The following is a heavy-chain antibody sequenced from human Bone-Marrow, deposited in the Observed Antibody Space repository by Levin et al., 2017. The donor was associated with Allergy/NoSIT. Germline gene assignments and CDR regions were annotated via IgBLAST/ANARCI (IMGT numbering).Heavy chain of an antibody. V-gene: IGHV3-23*01. CDR2: ISGNGVAS. CDR1: GFTFSNFG. J-gene: IGHJ4*02. CDR3: AKESSGFCTSTSCYPGMGY. Sequence: LSLTCAASGFTFSNFGMSWVRQAPGKGLEWVSAISGNGVASYHADSVKGRFTISRDNSKNTLYLQMNSLRAEDTAIYYCAKESSGFCTSTSCYPGMGYWGQGTLVTVSS. D-gene: IGHD2-2*01.